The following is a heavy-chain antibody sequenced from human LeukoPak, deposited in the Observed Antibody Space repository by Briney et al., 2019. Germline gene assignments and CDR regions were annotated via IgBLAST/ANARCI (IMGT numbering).Heavy chain of an antibody. CDR1: GGTFSSYA. D-gene: IGHD2-2*01. Sequence: GASVKVSCKASGGTFSSYAISWVRQAPGQGLEWMGGIIPIFGTANYAQKFQGGVTITADESTSTAYMELSSLRSEDTAVYYCARACSSTSCYYYYYYGMDVWGQGTTVTVSS. J-gene: IGHJ6*02. CDR2: IIPIFGTA. CDR3: ARACSSTSCYYYYYYGMDV. V-gene: IGHV1-69*13.